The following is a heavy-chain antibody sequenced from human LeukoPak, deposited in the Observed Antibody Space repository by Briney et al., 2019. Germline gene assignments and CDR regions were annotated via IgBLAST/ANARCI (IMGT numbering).Heavy chain of an antibody. CDR3: ARDDSYGLDY. V-gene: IGHV3-48*03. CDR1: GFTFSNYE. CDR2: ISSGGSTI. D-gene: IGHD5-18*01. J-gene: IGHJ4*02. Sequence: GSLRLSCAASGFTFSNYEMNWVRQAPGKGLEWVSYISSGGSTIYYADSVKGRFTISRDNAKNSLYLQMNSLRAEDTAVYYCARDDSYGLDYWGQGTRVTVSS.